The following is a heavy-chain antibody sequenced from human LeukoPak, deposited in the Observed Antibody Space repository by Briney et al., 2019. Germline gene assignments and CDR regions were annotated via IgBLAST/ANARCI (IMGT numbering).Heavy chain of an antibody. CDR1: GGSVSSGNYY. Sequence: KTSETLSLTCTVSGGSVSSGNYYWSWIWQPPGKGLEWIGYIHYSGSTNYNPSLKSRLTISVDTSKNQFSLNLSSVTPADTAVYYCARARFGDLFFDYWGQGTLVTVSS. J-gene: IGHJ4*02. D-gene: IGHD3-10*01. V-gene: IGHV4-61*01. CDR3: ARARFGDLFFDY. CDR2: IHYSGST.